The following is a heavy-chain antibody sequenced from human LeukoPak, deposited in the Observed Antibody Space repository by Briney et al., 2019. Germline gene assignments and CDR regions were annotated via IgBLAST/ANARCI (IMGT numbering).Heavy chain of an antibody. CDR1: GFTFSSYG. V-gene: IGHV3-30*02. CDR2: IWYGGSNK. D-gene: IGHD2-2*01. Sequence: GGSLRLSCAASGFTFSSYGMHWVRQAPGKGLEWVAVIWYGGSNKYYADSVKGRFTTSRDNSKNTLYLQMNSLRAEDTAVYYCAKQGLYCSSTSCQLDYWGQGTLVTVSS. CDR3: AKQGLYCSSTSCQLDY. J-gene: IGHJ4*02.